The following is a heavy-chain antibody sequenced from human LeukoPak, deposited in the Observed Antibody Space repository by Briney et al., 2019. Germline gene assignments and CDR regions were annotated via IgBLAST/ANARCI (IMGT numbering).Heavy chain of an antibody. CDR1: GYTFTNYE. CDR3: ARAPNWNYVVPLDY. CDR2: MNPNSGNT. J-gene: IGHJ4*02. D-gene: IGHD1-7*01. V-gene: IGHV1-8*01. Sequence: ASVKVSCKASGYTFTNYEINWVRQATGQGLEWMGWMNPNSGNTGYAQKFQGRVTMTRDTSITTAYMELSSLRSEDTAVYYCARAPNWNYVVPLDYWGQGTQVTVSS.